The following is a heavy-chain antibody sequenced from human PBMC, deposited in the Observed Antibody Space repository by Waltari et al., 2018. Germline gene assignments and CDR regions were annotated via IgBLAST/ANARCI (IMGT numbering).Heavy chain of an antibody. D-gene: IGHD6-13*01. V-gene: IGHV4-59*01. CDR1: GGPISGYY. CDR2: TYYTWIT. J-gene: IGHJ3*02. Sequence: QVQLQDSGPGLVKPSETLSLTCTVSGGPISGYYWRWIRQPPGKTLEWIGYTYYTWITKYDPSLQSGVPISRDTSMRDFPLMMCSVTAADTAVYDCARRIPAAASADFDIWGQETMVTVSS. CDR3: ARRIPAAASADFDI.